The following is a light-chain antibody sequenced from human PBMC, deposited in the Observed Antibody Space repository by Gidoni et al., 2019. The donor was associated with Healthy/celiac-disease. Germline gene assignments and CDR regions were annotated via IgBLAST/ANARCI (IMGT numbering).Light chain of an antibody. V-gene: IGKV3-20*01. CDR2: GAS. CDR3: QQYGSSPLYT. CDR1: QSVSSSY. Sequence: EIVLTQSPGTLSLSPGERATFSCTASQSVSSSYLAWYQQKPGQAPRLLIYGASSRATGIPDRFSGSGSGTDFTLTISRLEPEDFAVYYCQQYGSSPLYTFGQGTKLEIK. J-gene: IGKJ2*01.